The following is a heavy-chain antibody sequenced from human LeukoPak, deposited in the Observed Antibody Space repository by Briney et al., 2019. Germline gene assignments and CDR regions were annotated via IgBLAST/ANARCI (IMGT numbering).Heavy chain of an antibody. J-gene: IGHJ1*01. CDR3: ASHAVPLVVPAAPAEYFQH. CDR1: GGTFSSYA. Sequence: ASVKVSCKASGGTFSSYAISWVRQAPGQGLEWMGRIIPILGIANYAQKFQGRVTITADKSTSTAYMELSSLRSEDTAVYYCASHAVPLVVPAAPAEYFQHWGQGTLVTVSS. CDR2: IIPILGIA. V-gene: IGHV1-69*04. D-gene: IGHD2-2*01.